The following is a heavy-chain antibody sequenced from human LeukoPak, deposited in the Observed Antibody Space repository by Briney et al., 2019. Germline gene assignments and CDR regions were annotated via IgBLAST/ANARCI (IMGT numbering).Heavy chain of an antibody. CDR2: IIPIFGTA. Sequence: SVKVSCTASGGTFSSYAISWVRQAPGQGLEWMGGIIPIFGTANYAQKFQGRVTITADESTSTAYMELSSLRSEDTAVYYCARDNNSNYESYYYYYMDVWGKGTTVTVSS. CDR3: ARDNNSNYESYYYYYMDV. J-gene: IGHJ6*03. V-gene: IGHV1-69*13. CDR1: GGTFSSYA. D-gene: IGHD4-11*01.